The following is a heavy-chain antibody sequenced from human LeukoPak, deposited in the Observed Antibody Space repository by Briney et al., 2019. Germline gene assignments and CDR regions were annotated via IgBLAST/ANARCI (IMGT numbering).Heavy chain of an antibody. CDR1: GGSISSGGYY. J-gene: IGHJ4*02. Sequence: PSETLSLTCTVSGGSISSGGYYWSWIRQHPGKGLEWIGYIYYSGSTYYNPSLKSRVTISVDTSKNQFSLKLSSVTAADTAVYYCASSPQQLVTYYFDYWGQGTLVTVSS. CDR2: IYYSGST. CDR3: ASSPQQLVTYYFDY. D-gene: IGHD6-13*01. V-gene: IGHV4-31*03.